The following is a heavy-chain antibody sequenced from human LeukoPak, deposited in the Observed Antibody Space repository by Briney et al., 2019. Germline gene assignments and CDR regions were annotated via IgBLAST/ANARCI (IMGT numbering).Heavy chain of an antibody. D-gene: IGHD1-20*01. J-gene: IGHJ4*02. V-gene: IGHV3-30*03. Sequence: GRSLRLSCAASGFTFSSYGMHWVRQAPGKGLEWVAVISYDGSNKYYADSVKGRFTISRDNSKNTLYLQINSLRAEDTAMYYCARDGLTGTTDGTLDYWGQGTLVTVSS. CDR2: ISYDGSNK. CDR1: GFTFSSYG. CDR3: ARDGLTGTTDGTLDY.